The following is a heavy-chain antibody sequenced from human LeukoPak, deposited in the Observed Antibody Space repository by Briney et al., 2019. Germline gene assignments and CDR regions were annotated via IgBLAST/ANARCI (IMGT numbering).Heavy chain of an antibody. CDR1: GGTFSSYA. D-gene: IGHD6-19*01. Sequence: SVKVSCKASGGTFSSYAISWVRQAPGQGLEWMGRIIPIFGTANYAQKFQGGVTITTDESTSTAYVELSSLRSEDTAVYYCARVAVAGTVNWFDPWGQGTLVTVSS. J-gene: IGHJ5*02. CDR2: IIPIFGTA. V-gene: IGHV1-69*05. CDR3: ARVAVAGTVNWFDP.